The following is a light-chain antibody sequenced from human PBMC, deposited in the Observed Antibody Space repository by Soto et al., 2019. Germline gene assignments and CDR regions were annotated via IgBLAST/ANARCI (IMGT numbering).Light chain of an antibody. CDR2: DAS. Sequence: DIQMTQSPSTLSASVGDRVTITCRASQSVSNWLAWYQQKPGKAPKLLIYDASSLESGVPSRFSGSGSGTEFTLTISSLQPDDFATYYCHQYNSYWTFGQGTKVEI. V-gene: IGKV1-5*01. CDR3: HQYNSYWT. J-gene: IGKJ1*01. CDR1: QSVSNW.